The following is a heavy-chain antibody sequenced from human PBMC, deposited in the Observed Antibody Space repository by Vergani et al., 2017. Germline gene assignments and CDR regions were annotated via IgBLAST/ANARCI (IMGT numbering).Heavy chain of an antibody. Sequence: QVQLQESGPGLVKPSETLSLTCSVSGSSISRGYYWGWIRQPPGKGLEWIATVFHSGSAYYNPSLRRRVTISVETSKNQFSLRLTTLTAADTAVYYCARQFWVSQGVGAFETRGRGTEVSVSS. CDR3: ARQFWVSQGVGAFET. V-gene: IGHV4-38-2*02. J-gene: IGHJ3*02. CDR2: VFHSGSA. D-gene: IGHD3-16*01. CDR1: GSSISRGYY.